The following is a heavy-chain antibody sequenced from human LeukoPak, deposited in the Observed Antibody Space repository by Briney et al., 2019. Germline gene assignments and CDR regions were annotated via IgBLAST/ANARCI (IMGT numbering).Heavy chain of an antibody. V-gene: IGHV4-4*07. CDR3: ARIRRKPVNSSGWYYFDY. D-gene: IGHD6-19*01. J-gene: IGHJ4*02. CDR1: GGSISSYY. Sequence: SETLSLTCTVSGGSISSYYWSWIRQPAGKGLEWIGRIYTSGSTNYNPSLKSRVTMSVDTSKNQFSLKLSSVTAADTAVYYCARIRRKPVNSSGWYYFDYWGQGTLVTVSS. CDR2: IYTSGST.